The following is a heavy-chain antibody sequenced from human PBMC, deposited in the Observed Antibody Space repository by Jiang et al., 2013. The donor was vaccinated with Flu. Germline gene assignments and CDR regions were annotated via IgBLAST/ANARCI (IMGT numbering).Heavy chain of an antibody. CDR3: ARDGEVRGVFLPLDY. J-gene: IGHJ4*02. CDR2: INPNSGGT. V-gene: IGHV1-2*02. Sequence: GAEVKKPGASVKVSCKASGYTFTGYYMHWVRQAPGQGLEWMGWINPNSGGTNYAQKFQGRVTMTRDTSISTAYMELSRLRSDDTAVYYCARDGEVRGVFLPLDYWGQGTLVTVSS. CDR1: GYTFTGYY. D-gene: IGHD3-10*01.